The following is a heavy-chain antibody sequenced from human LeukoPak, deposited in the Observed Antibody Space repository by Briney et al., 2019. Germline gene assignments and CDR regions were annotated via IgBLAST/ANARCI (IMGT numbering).Heavy chain of an antibody. J-gene: IGHJ4*02. CDR2: IFYSGRT. CDR1: GDSIGGSVDY. Sequence: PSETLSLTCTVSGDSIGGSVDYWVWIRQPPGKGLEWIGSIFYSGRTYYNPSLKSRVTISVDTSKNQFTLKLTSVTAADTALYYCARQAGSGGCLDYWGQGTLVTVSS. D-gene: IGHD3-10*01. CDR3: ARQAGSGGCLDY. V-gene: IGHV4-39*01.